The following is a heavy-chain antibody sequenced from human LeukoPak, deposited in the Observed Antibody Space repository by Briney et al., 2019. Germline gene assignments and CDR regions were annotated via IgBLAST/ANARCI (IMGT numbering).Heavy chain of an antibody. Sequence: SGGSLRLSCAASGVTFSDYWMNWVRQAPGKGLEWVSAISGSGGSTYYADSVKGRFTISRDNAKNSLYLQMNSLRAEDTAVYYCARVTYYYDSSGYYYLDYWGQGTLVTVSS. J-gene: IGHJ4*02. CDR2: ISGSGGST. CDR3: ARVTYYYDSSGYYYLDY. CDR1: GVTFSDYW. D-gene: IGHD3-22*01. V-gene: IGHV3-11*01.